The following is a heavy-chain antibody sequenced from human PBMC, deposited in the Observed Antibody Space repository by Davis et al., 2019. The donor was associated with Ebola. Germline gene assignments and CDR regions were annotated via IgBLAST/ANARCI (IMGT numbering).Heavy chain of an antibody. CDR2: ISGSGGST. Sequence: GGSLRLSCAASGFTFSSYAMSWVRQAPGKGLEWVSAISGSGGSTYYADSVKGRFTISRDNSKNTLYLQMNSLTAEDTAMYYCAREAASGNWFDPWGQGTLVTVSS. CDR1: GFTFSSYA. D-gene: IGHD6-13*01. CDR3: AREAASGNWFDP. V-gene: IGHV3-23*01. J-gene: IGHJ5*02.